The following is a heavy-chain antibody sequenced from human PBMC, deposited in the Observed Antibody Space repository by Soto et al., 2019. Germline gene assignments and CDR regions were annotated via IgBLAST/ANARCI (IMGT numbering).Heavy chain of an antibody. D-gene: IGHD5-12*01. CDR2: IVPIFGTA. CDR1: GGTFSSYA. V-gene: IGHV1-69*01. J-gene: IGHJ4*02. CDR3: ASESLSGYPLDY. Sequence: QAQLVQSGAEVKKPGSSVKVSCKASGGTFSSYAFSWVRQAPGQGLEWMGGIVPIFGTANYAQEFQGRVTITEDESTSTAYMEPSSLRSEHTAIYYCASESLSGYPLDYWGQGTLVTVSS.